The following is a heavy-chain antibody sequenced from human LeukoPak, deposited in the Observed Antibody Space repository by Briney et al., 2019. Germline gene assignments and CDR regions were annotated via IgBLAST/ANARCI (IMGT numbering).Heavy chain of an antibody. CDR1: GGTFSNYA. J-gene: IGHJ4*02. D-gene: IGHD5-24*01. Sequence: ASVKVSCKASGGTFSNYAISWVRQAPGQGLEWMGGIIPIFATANYAQKFQGRVTITADKSTSTAYMELSSLRSEDTAVYYCAGGVATISDYWGQGTLVTVSS. V-gene: IGHV1-69*06. CDR2: IIPIFATA. CDR3: AGGVATISDY.